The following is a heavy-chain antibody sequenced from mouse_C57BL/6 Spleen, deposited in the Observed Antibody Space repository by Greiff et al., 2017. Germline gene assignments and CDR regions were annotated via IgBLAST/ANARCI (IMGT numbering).Heavy chain of an antibody. J-gene: IGHJ2*01. CDR1: GYAFSSSW. V-gene: IGHV1-82*01. CDR2: IYPGDGDT. Sequence: QVQLQQSGPELVKPGASVKISCQASGYAFSSSWMNWVQQRPGKGLEWIGPIYPGDGDTNSNGKFKGKATLTADKSSSTDYVQLSSLTSENSGVYFGARSKFLAYWGQGTTRTVSS. CDR3: ARSKFLAY.